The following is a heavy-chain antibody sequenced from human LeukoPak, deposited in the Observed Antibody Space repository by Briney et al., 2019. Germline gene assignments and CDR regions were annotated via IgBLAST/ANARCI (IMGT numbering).Heavy chain of an antibody. D-gene: IGHD6-19*01. CDR1: GFTFSTYW. V-gene: IGHV3-74*01. J-gene: IGHJ4*02. Sequence: GGSLRLSCAGSGFTFSTYWMNWVRQAPGKGLVWVSRINGDGSIINYADSVKGRFTISRDNAKNTLYLQMNSLRSEDTAVYYCTRSMTAGNSLGGYWGQGTLVTVSP. CDR2: INGDGSII. CDR3: TRSMTAGNSLGGY.